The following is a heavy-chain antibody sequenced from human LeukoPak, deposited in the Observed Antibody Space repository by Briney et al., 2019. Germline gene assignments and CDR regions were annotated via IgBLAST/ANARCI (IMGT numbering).Heavy chain of an antibody. J-gene: IGHJ6*02. V-gene: IGHV5-51*01. CDR3: ARADGYCSSTSCHYYYGMDV. CDR1: GYSFTSYW. CDR2: IYPGDSDT. D-gene: IGHD2-2*03. Sequence: GESLKISCKGSGYSFTSYWIGWVRQMPGKGLEWMGIIYPGDSDTRYSPSFQGRVTISADESISTAYLQWSSLKASDTAVYYCARADGYCSSTSCHYYYGMDVWGQGTTVTVSS.